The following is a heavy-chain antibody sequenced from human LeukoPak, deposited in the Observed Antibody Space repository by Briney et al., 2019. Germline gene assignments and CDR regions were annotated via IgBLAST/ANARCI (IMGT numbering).Heavy chain of an antibody. CDR1: GFTFSSYG. CDR3: ARDGGYDFWSGYYQDY. CDR2: ISYDANIGSNK. J-gene: IGHJ4*02. D-gene: IGHD3-3*01. V-gene: IGHV3-30*03. Sequence: GGSLRLSCAASGFTFSSYGMSWVRQAPGKGLEWVALISYDANIGSNKYYADSVKGRFTISRDNSKNTLYLQMNSLRAEDTAVYYCARDGGYDFWSGYYQDYWGQGTLVTVSS.